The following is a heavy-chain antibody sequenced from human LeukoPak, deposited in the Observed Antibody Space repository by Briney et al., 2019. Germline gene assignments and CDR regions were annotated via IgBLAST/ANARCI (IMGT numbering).Heavy chain of an antibody. CDR2: INSDGSNT. J-gene: IGHJ5*02. Sequence: GGSLRLSCAVSGFTLSGSWMDWVRQAPGKGLMWVARINSDGSNTMYADSVKGRFTVSRDDARNTLYLQMNSLRAEDTAVYYCAGLGSHKWVDPWGQGTLVTVSS. CDR1: GFTLSGSW. CDR3: AGLGSHKWVDP. D-gene: IGHD2-15*01. V-gene: IGHV3-74*03.